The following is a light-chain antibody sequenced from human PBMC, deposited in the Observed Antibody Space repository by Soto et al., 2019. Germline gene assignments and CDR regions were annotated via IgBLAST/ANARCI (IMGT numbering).Light chain of an antibody. Sequence: QLVLTQSPAASASLGASVKLTCTLSSGHSSYAIAWHQQQPEKGPRYLMKLNSDGSHSKGDGITDRFSGSSSGADRYLTISSLHAEDEADYYCQTWGPGSWVLGGGTKLTV. J-gene: IGLJ3*02. CDR1: SGHSSYA. CDR2: LNSDGSH. CDR3: QTWGPGSWV. V-gene: IGLV4-69*01.